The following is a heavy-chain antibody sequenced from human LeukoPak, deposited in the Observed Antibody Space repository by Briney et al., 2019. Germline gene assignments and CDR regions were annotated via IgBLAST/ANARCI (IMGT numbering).Heavy chain of an antibody. CDR2: IYYSGST. CDR1: GGSISSYY. D-gene: IGHD4-17*01. CDR3: ARHTAGFGSSSPTVANWFDP. J-gene: IGHJ5*02. Sequence: PSETLSLTCTVSGGSISSYYWSWIRQPPGKGLEWIGYIYYSGSTNYNPSLKSRVTISVDTSKNQFSLKLSSVTAADTAVYYCARHTAGFGSSSPTVANWFDPWGQGTLVTVSS. V-gene: IGHV4-59*08.